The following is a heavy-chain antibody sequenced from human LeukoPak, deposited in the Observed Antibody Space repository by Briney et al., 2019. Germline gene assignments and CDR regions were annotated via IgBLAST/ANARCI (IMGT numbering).Heavy chain of an antibody. CDR3: AKELKERVANRGTDY. Sequence: GSLRLSCAASGFTFSSYAMSWVRQAPGKGLEWVSAISGSGGSTYYADSVKGRFTISRDNSKNTLYLQMNSPRAEDTAVYYCAKELKERVANRGTDYWGQGTLVTVSS. J-gene: IGHJ4*02. D-gene: IGHD5-12*01. V-gene: IGHV3-23*01. CDR2: ISGSGGST. CDR1: GFTFSSYA.